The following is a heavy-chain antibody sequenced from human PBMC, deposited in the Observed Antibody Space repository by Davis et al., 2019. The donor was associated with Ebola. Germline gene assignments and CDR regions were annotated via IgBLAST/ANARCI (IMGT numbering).Heavy chain of an antibody. CDR3: AAGGSRGGFDV. CDR2: IIPILGIA. V-gene: IGHV1-69*02. CDR1: GGTFSSYT. J-gene: IGHJ3*01. D-gene: IGHD1-26*01. Sequence: AASVKVSCKASGGTFSSYTISWVRQAPGQGLEWMGRIIPILGIANYAQKFQGRVTITADKSTSTAYMELSSLRSDDSAVYYCAAGGSRGGFDVWGQGTMVTVS.